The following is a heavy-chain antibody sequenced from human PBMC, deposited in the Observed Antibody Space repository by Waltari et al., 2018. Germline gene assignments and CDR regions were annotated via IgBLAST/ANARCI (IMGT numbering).Heavy chain of an antibody. CDR3: ARGRYYYLSGPGTRPWYFDL. V-gene: IGHV4-30-4*08. CDR1: GCSIRSGDYY. D-gene: IGHD3-10*01. Sequence: QVQLQESGPGLVRPSQTLSLTCTVSGCSIRSGDYYWRWIRQPPGKGQEWFGYIDPSGETIYIPSLRSRMTTSVDTSTIPFSLNLKSVPAAHKAVYYCARGRYYYLSGPGTRPWYFDLWGRGTLVTVSS. J-gene: IGHJ2*01. CDR2: IDPSGET.